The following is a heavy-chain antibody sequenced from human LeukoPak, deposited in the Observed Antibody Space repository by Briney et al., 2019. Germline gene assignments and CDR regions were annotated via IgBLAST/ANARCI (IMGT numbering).Heavy chain of an antibody. Sequence: GSLRLSCAASGFTFSSYGMHWVRQAPGKGLEWVAFIRYDGSNKYYADSVKGRFTISRDNSKNTLYLQMNSLRAEDTAVYYCARVYGGYYYYYMDVWGKGTTVTISS. V-gene: IGHV3-30*02. CDR1: GFTFSSYG. D-gene: IGHD4-17*01. CDR3: ARVYGGYYYYYMDV. CDR2: IRYDGSNK. J-gene: IGHJ6*03.